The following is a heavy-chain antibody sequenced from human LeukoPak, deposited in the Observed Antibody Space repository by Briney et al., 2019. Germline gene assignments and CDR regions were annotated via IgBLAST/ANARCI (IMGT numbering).Heavy chain of an antibody. CDR2: IYYSGST. V-gene: IGHV4-59*01. Sequence: PSETLSLTCTVSGGSISSYYWSWIRQPPGKGLEWIGYIYYSGSTNYNPSLKSRVTISVDTSKNQFSLKLSSVTAADTAVYYCAGGGTTMGYWGQGTLVTVSS. J-gene: IGHJ4*02. CDR3: AGGGTTMGY. CDR1: GGSISSYY. D-gene: IGHD1-1*01.